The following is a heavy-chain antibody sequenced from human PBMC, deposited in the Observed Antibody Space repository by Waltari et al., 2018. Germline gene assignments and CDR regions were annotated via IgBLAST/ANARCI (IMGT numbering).Heavy chain of an antibody. V-gene: IGHV3-7*01. D-gene: IGHD6-19*01. CDR1: GFTFSSCW. CDR2: IKQDGSEK. J-gene: IGHJ4*02. Sequence: EVQLVESGGGLVQPGGSLRLSCAASGFTFSSCWMSWVRQAPGKGLEWVANIKQDGSEKYYVDSVKGRFTISRDNAKNSLYLQMNSLRAEDTAVYYCARPPSPVAGNYWGQGTLVTVSS. CDR3: ARPPSPVAGNY.